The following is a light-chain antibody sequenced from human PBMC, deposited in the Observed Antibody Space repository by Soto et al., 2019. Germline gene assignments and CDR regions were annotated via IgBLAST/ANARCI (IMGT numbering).Light chain of an antibody. J-gene: IGLJ2*01. CDR3: CSCAGSSAPGT. V-gene: IGLV2-11*01. Sequence: QSALTQPRSVSGSPGQSVTISCTGTSTDVGGYNYVSWYQQHPGKAPKLIIYGVTQRPSGVPDRFSGSKSANTASLTISGLQAEDEADYYCCSCAGSSAPGTFGGGTKVTVL. CDR1: STDVGGYNY. CDR2: GVT.